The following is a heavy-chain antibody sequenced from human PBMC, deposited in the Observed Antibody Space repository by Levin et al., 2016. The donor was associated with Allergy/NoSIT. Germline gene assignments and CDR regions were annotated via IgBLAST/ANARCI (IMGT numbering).Heavy chain of an antibody. J-gene: IGHJ6*03. CDR3: ARVDCSGGSCYFVYYYYYMDV. V-gene: IGHV3-48*02. Sequence: VRQMPGKGLEWVSYISSSSSTIYYADSVKGRFTISRDNAKNSLYLQMNSLRDEDTAVYYCARVDCSGGSCYFVYYYYYMDVWGKGTTVTVSS. CDR2: ISSSSSTI. D-gene: IGHD2-15*01.